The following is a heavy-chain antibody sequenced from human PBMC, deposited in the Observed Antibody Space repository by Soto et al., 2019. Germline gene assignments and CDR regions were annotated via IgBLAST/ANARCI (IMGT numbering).Heavy chain of an antibody. J-gene: IGHJ5*02. V-gene: IGHV4-61*01. CDR2: IYYSGST. Sequence: PSETLSLTCTVSGGSVSSGSYYWSWIRQPPGKGLEWIGYIYYSGSTNYNPSLKSRVTISVDTSKNQFSLKLSSVTAADTAVYYCARDRLTMVRGVTSNWFDPWGQGTLVTVSS. D-gene: IGHD3-10*01. CDR3: ARDRLTMVRGVTSNWFDP. CDR1: GGSVSSGSYY.